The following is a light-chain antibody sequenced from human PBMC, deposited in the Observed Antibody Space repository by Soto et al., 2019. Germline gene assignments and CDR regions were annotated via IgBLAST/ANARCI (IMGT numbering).Light chain of an antibody. CDR2: GNT. V-gene: IGLV1-40*01. Sequence: QSVLTQPPSVSGAPGQRVTISCTGSSSNIGAGYDVHWYHQLPGTAPKLLIFGNTNRPSGVPDRFSGSKSGTSASLAITGLQAEDEADYYCHSYDSTLIASIFGGGTKLTVL. J-gene: IGLJ2*01. CDR3: HSYDSTLIASI. CDR1: SSNIGAGYD.